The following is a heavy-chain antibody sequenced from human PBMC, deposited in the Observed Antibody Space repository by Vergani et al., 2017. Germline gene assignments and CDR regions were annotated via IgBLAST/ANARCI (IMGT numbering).Heavy chain of an antibody. D-gene: IGHD6-13*01. J-gene: IGHJ3*02. CDR3: AREPIPGTRGAFDS. CDR2: ISSSGSTI. Sequence: EVQLVESGGGLVQLGGSLRLPCAASGFTFSSYEMNWVRQAPGKGLEWVSYISSSGSTIHYADSVKGRFTISRDNAKNSLYLQMNSLRAEDTAVYYCAREPIPGTRGAFDSWGRGTMVTVSS. CDR1: GFTFSSYE. V-gene: IGHV3-48*03.